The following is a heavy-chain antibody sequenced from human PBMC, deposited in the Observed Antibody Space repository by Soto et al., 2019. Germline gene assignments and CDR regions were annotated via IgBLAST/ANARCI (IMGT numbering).Heavy chain of an antibody. CDR3: AKDNGSGCDWLRVGDASGI. CDR1: GFTFSSYG. V-gene: IGHV3-30*18. J-gene: IGHJ3*02. CDR2: ISYDGSNK. Sequence: QVQLVESGGGVVQPGRSLRLSCAASGFTFSSYGMHWVRQAPGKGLEWVAVISYDGSNKYYADSVKGRLTISRDNSKNTLYLQMNSRRGEDTAVYYCAKDNGSGCDWLRVGDASGIWGQGTMVTVSS. D-gene: IGHD5-12*01.